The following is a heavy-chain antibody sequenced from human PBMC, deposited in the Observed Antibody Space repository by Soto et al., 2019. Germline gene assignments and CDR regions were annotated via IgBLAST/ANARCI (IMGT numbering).Heavy chain of an antibody. CDR2: ISSSSTYI. J-gene: IGHJ4*02. CDR3: ANEYCRSTSCNPLDY. CDR1: GFTFSSYS. D-gene: IGHD2-2*01. Sequence: PGGSLRLSCAASGFTFSSYSMNWVRQAPGKGLEWVSSISSSSTYIYYADSVKGRFTISRDNAKNSLFLQLNSLSAEDTAVYYYANEYCRSTSCNPLDYWGKGTLVTVSS. V-gene: IGHV3-21*01.